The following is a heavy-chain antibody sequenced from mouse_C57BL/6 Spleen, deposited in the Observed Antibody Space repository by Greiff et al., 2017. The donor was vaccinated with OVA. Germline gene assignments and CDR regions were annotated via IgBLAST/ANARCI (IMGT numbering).Heavy chain of an antibody. D-gene: IGHD1-1*01. CDR3: ARRGGSSSYYAMDY. V-gene: IGHV1-52*01. J-gene: IGHJ4*01. CDR2: IDPSDSET. Sequence: VKLQQPGAELVRPGSSVKLSCKASGYTFTSYWMHWVKQRPIQGLEWIGNIDPSDSETHYNQKFKDKATLTVDKSSSTAYMQLSSLTSEDSAVYYCARRGGSSSYYAMDYWGQGTSVTVSS. CDR1: GYTFTSYW.